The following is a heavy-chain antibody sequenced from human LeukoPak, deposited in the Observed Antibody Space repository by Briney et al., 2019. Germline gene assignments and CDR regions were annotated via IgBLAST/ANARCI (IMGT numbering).Heavy chain of an antibody. Sequence: PSETLSLTCAVYGGSFSGYYWSWIRQPPGKGLEWIGEINHSGSTNYNPSLKSRVTISVDTSKNQFSLKLSSVTAADTAVYYCARGRGRKFRELLAYYFDYWGQGTLVTVSS. V-gene: IGHV4-34*01. CDR3: ARGRGRKFRELLAYYFDY. CDR2: INHSGST. CDR1: GGSFSGYY. J-gene: IGHJ4*02. D-gene: IGHD3-10*01.